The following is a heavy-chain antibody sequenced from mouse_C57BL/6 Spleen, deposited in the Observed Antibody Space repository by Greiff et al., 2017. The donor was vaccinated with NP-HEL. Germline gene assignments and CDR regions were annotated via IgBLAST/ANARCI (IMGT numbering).Heavy chain of an antibody. J-gene: IGHJ2*01. D-gene: IGHD2-2*01. CDR3: ARSGYYVGY. CDR1: GYTFTSYW. CDR2: IDPSDSYT. Sequence: QVQLQQPGAELVMPGASVKLSCKASGYTFTSYWMHWVKQRPGQGLEWIGEIDPSDSYTNYNQKFKGKSTLTVDKSSSTAYMQLSSLTSEDSAVYYCARSGYYVGYWGQGTTLTVSS. V-gene: IGHV1-69*01.